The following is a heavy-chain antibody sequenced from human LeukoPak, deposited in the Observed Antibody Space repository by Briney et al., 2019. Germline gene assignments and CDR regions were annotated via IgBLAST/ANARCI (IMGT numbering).Heavy chain of an antibody. V-gene: IGHV3-7*01. CDR1: GFTFSSYW. J-gene: IGHJ1*01. CDR2: IKQDGSEK. Sequence: GGSLRLSCAASGFTFSSYWMSWVRQAPGKGLEWVANIKQDGSEKYYVDSVKGRFTISRDNAKNSLYLQMNSLRAEDTAVYYCARDWAGDSSSWYQEYFQHWGQGTLVTVSS. D-gene: IGHD6-13*01. CDR3: ARDWAGDSSSWYQEYFQH.